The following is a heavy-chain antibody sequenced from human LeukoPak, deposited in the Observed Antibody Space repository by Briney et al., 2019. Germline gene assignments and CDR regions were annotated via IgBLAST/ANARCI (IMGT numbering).Heavy chain of an antibody. Sequence: GASVKVSCKASGYTFTSYYMHWVRQAPGQGLEWMGIINPSGGSTSYAQKFQGRVTMTRDMSTSTVYMELSSLKASDTAMYYCARSVKTRFLRRPPDAFDIWGQGTMVTVSS. V-gene: IGHV1-46*01. J-gene: IGHJ3*02. CDR2: INPSGGST. CDR1: GYTFTSYY. CDR3: ARSVKTRFLRRPPDAFDI. D-gene: IGHD2/OR15-2a*01.